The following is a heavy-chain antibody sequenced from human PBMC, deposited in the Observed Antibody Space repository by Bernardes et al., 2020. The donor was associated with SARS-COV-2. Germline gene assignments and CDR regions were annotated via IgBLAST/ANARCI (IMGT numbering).Heavy chain of an antibody. CDR2: INYSGST. D-gene: IGHD3-22*01. CDR3: ARDKRAGVIITVYYYYGMDV. J-gene: IGHJ6*02. V-gene: IGHV4-34*01. Sequence: ETLSLTCAVYGGSFSGYYWNWIRQTPGKGLEWIGEINYSGSTNYNPSLKSRVTISIDTSKNQFSLKLSSVTAADTAVYYCARDKRAGVIITVYYYYGMDVWGQGTTVTVSS. CDR1: GGSFSGYY.